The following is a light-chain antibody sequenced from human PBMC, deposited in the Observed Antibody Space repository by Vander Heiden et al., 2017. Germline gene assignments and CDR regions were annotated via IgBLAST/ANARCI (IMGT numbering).Light chain of an antibody. Sequence: QSALAHPPSASGPPGPSVAISCTGSSSDVGGYEYVSWYQQHPGKAPKLIIYEVTKRSSGVPDRFSGSKSGNTASLTVSGLQAEDEADYYCSSYAGNNNKVFGTGTKVTVL. J-gene: IGLJ1*01. CDR3: SSYAGNNNKV. CDR1: SSDVGGYEY. CDR2: EVT. V-gene: IGLV2-8*01.